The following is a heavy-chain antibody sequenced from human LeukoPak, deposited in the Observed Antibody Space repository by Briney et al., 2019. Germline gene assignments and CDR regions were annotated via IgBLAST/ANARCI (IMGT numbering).Heavy chain of an antibody. CDR3: ASLRYDILTGYCDY. J-gene: IGHJ4*02. V-gene: IGHV3-30-3*01. CDR1: GFTFSSYA. D-gene: IGHD3-9*01. Sequence: GSLRLSCAASGFTFSSYAMHWVRQAPGKGLEWVAVISYDGSNKYYADSVKGRFTISRDNSKNTLYLQMNSLRAEDTAVYYCASLRYDILTGYCDYWGQGTLVTVSS. CDR2: ISYDGSNK.